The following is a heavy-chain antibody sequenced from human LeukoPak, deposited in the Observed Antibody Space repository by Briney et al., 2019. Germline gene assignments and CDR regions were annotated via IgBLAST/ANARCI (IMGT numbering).Heavy chain of an antibody. D-gene: IGHD6-6*01. CDR3: AGDGIAARPPYFDY. CDR1: GFTFSSYW. CDR2: INSDGSST. V-gene: IGHV3-74*01. J-gene: IGHJ4*01. Sequence: PGGSLRLSCAASGFTFSSYWMHWVRQAPGKGLVWVSRINSDGSSTSYADSVKGRFTISRDNAKNTPYLQMNSLRAEDTAVYYCAGDGIAARPPYFDYWGHGTLVTVSS.